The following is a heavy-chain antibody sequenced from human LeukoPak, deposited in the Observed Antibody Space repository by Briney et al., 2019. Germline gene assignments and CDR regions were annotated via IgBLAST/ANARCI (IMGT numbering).Heavy chain of an antibody. CDR3: ARFPGSYSSSWYIY. CDR2: IYDSGST. CDR1: GGSIRSSYYY. J-gene: IGHJ4*02. D-gene: IGHD6-13*01. V-gene: IGHV4-39*01. Sequence: SETLSLTCTVSGGSIRSSYYYWGWIRQPPGKGLEWIGSIYDSGSTYYNPSLKSRVTISVDTSKNQFSLKLNSVTAADTAVYYCARFPGSYSSSWYIYWGQGTLVTVSS.